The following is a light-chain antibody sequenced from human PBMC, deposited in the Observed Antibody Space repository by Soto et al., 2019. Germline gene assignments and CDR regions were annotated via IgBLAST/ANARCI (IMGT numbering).Light chain of an antibody. CDR3: LQANTFPIT. CDR2: AAS. Sequence: DIQMTQSPSSVSASVGDRVTITCRASQDISGLLAWYQQKPGKAPKLLIYAASSLQSGVPSRFSGSGSGTYFTLTISSLQPEDFATYYCLQANTFPITFGQGTRLEIK. J-gene: IGKJ5*01. CDR1: QDISGL. V-gene: IGKV1-12*01.